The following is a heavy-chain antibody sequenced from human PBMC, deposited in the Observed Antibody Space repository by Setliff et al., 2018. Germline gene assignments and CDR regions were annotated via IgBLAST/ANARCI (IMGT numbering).Heavy chain of an antibody. V-gene: IGHV4-31*03. CDR1: GGSISSGGYY. J-gene: IGHJ4*02. Sequence: SETLSLTCTVSGGSISSGGYYWSWIRQHPGKGLEWIGYIYYSGSTSYYNPSLKGRLTISADTSRYTAYMEMSSLRSDDTAIYYCATGAGDRALEYWGQGTLVTVSS. CDR3: ATGAGDRALEY. D-gene: IGHD2-21*01. CDR2: IYYSGSTS.